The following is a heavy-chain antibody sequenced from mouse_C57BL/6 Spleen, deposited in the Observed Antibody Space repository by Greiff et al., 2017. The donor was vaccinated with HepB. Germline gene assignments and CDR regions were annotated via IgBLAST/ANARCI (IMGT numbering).Heavy chain of an antibody. CDR1: GYTFTDYY. Sequence: VQLQQSGPELVKPGASVKISCKASGYTFTDYYMNWVKQSHGKSLEWIGDINPNNGGTSYNQKFKGKATLTVDKSSSTAYMELRSLTSEDSAVYYCAKSVDGSPYAMDYWGQGTSVTVSS. V-gene: IGHV1-26*01. D-gene: IGHD2-3*01. J-gene: IGHJ4*01. CDR2: INPNNGGT. CDR3: AKSVDGSPYAMDY.